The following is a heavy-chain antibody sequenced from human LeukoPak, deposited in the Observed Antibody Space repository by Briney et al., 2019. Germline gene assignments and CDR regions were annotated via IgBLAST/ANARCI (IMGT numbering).Heavy chain of an antibody. CDR1: GYSISSGYY. CDR3: ARARLGELSYPNDY. CDR2: INWNGGST. Sequence: ETLSLTCTVSGYSISSGYYWGWIRQPPGKGLEWVSGINWNGGSTGYADSVKGRFTISRDNAKNSLYLQMNSPRAEDTALYYCARARLGELSYPNDYWGQGTLVTVSS. V-gene: IGHV3-20*04. D-gene: IGHD3-16*02. J-gene: IGHJ4*02.